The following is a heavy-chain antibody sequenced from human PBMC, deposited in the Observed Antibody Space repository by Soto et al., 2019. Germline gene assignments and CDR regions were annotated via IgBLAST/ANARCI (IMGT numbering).Heavy chain of an antibody. CDR2: IVVGSGDT. CDR1: GFTFTSSA. CDR3: AATIISSCCADHRDLQAFSTRRSSDL. V-gene: IGHV1-58*01. J-gene: IGHJ2*01. D-gene: IGHD5-12*01. Sequence: SVKVSCKASGFTFTSSAVQWVRQARGQRLEWIGWIVVGSGDTNSAQKFQERVTITRDMSTSTAYIELSSLRSEDTAVYYCAATIISSCCADHRDLQAFSTRRSSDL.